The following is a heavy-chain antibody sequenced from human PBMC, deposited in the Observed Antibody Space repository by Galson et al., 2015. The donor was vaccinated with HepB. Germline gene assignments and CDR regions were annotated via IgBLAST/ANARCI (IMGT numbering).Heavy chain of an antibody. J-gene: IGHJ5*02. Sequence: SLRLSCAASGFTFSSYWMSWVRQAPGKGLEWVANIKQDGSEKYYVDSVKGRFTISRDNAKNSLYLQMNSLRAEDTAVYYCAREATVTTWSRKTFFPGPRKDNWFDPWGQGTLVTVSS. V-gene: IGHV3-7*03. CDR2: IKQDGSEK. D-gene: IGHD4-11*01. CDR1: GFTFSSYW. CDR3: AREATVTTWSRKTFFPGPRKDNWFDP.